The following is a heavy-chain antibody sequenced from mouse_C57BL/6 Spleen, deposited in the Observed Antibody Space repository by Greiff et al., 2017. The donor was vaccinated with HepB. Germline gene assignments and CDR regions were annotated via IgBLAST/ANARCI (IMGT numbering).Heavy chain of an antibody. CDR3: ARGGYFYYFDY. CDR2: IHPNSGST. J-gene: IGHJ2*01. Sequence: QVQLQQPGAELVKPGASVKLSCKASGYTFTSYWMHWVKQRPGQGLEWIGMIHPNSGSTNYNEKFKSKATLTVDKSSSTAYMQLSSLISEDSAVYYCARGGYFYYFDYWGQGTTLTVSS. V-gene: IGHV1-64*01. CDR1: GYTFTSYW.